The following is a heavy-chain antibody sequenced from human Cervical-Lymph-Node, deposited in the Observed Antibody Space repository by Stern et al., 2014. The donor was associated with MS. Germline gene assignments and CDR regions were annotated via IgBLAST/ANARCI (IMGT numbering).Heavy chain of an antibody. V-gene: IGHV3-74*02. CDR2: INSDGTST. Sequence: VQLMQSGGGSVQPGGSLRLSCAASGFTFSSYWMHWVRQAPGKGLMWVSRINSDGTSTNYADSVKGRFTISRDNAKNTLYLQMNSLRGEDTAVYYCARGGRALLWFGELTAWGQGTLVTVSS. D-gene: IGHD3-10*01. CDR3: ARGGRALLWFGELTA. J-gene: IGHJ5*02. CDR1: GFTFSSYW.